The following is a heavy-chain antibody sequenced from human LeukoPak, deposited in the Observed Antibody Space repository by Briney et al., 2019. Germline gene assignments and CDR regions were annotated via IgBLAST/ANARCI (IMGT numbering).Heavy chain of an antibody. CDR3: VRALYYFDS. V-gene: IGHV3-66*01. CDR2: IYSGDST. CDR1: EFTVTGNY. J-gene: IGHJ4*02. Sequence: PGGSLRLSWTASEFTVTGNYMSWVRQAPGKGLEWVSIIYSGDSTYYADSVKGRVTISRDHSKNTLFLQMNSLRAEDTGIYYCVRALYYFDSWGLGTLVTVSS.